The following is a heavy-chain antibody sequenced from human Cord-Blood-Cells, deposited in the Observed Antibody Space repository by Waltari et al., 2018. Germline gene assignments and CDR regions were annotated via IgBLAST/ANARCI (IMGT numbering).Heavy chain of an antibody. CDR1: VSTFTGSY. J-gene: IGHJ2*01. V-gene: IGHV1-2*02. CDR3: ARREGIGYFDL. Sequence: QVQLVQSGAEVKKPGASVKVSCKASVSTFTGSYRHWVRQAPGQGLGWMGWINPNSGGTNYAQKFQGRVTMTRNTSISTAYMQLGRLRSDDTAGDYCARREGIGYFDLWGRGTLVTVSA. CDR2: INPNSGGT. D-gene: IGHD1-26*01.